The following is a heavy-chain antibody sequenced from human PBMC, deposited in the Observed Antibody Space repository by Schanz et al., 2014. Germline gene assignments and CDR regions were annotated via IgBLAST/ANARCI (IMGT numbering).Heavy chain of an antibody. D-gene: IGHD1-1*01. Sequence: QVQLQESGPGLVKPSQTLSLTCIVSGGSISSGTYYWSWIRQPAGKALEWVGRVFPNGITNYNPSLKSRFTISLDPSKNHFSLTLTSLTAADTAVYYCARDTTWRLDLWGRGTLVTVSS. V-gene: IGHV4-61*02. J-gene: IGHJ2*01. CDR3: ARDTTWRLDL. CDR1: GGSISSGTYY. CDR2: VFPNGIT.